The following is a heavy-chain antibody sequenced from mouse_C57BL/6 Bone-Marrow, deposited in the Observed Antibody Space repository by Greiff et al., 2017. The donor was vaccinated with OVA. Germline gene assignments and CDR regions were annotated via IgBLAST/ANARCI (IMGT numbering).Heavy chain of an antibody. CDR2: ISYDGSN. CDR3: ARARVTTRMDY. CDR1: GYSITSGYY. J-gene: IGHJ4*01. D-gene: IGHD2-5*01. V-gene: IGHV3-6*01. Sequence: DVKLQESGPGLVKPSQSLSLTCSVTGYSITSGYYWNWIRQFPGNKLEWMGYISYDGSNNYNPSLKNRISITRDTSKNQFFLKLNSVTTEDTATYYCARARVTTRMDYWGQGTSVTVSS.